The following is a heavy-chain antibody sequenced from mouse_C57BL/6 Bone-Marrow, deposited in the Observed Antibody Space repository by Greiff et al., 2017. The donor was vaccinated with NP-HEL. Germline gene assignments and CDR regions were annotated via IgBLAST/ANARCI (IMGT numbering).Heavy chain of an antibody. D-gene: IGHD1-1*01. Sequence: EVQVVESGGDLVKPGGSLKLSCAASGFTFSSYGMSWVRQTPDKRLEWVATISSGGSYTYYPDSVKGRFTISRDNAKNTLYLQMSSLKSEDTAMYYCARQERIYYYYYYAMDYWGQGTSVTVSS. CDR1: GFTFSSYG. V-gene: IGHV5-6*01. CDR2: ISSGGSYT. J-gene: IGHJ4*01. CDR3: ARQERIYYYYYYAMDY.